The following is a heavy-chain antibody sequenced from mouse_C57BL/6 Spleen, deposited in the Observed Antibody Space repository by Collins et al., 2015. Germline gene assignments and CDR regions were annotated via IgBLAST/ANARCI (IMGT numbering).Heavy chain of an antibody. V-gene: IGHV1-72*01. Sequence: QVQLQQSGAELVRPGASVKLSCKASGYMFTNYWMHWVKQRPGRGPEWIGMIEPNSGGPKYNEKFKKKATLTVDKPSSTAYMQLSSLTSEDSAVYYCGRGDFYYFDYWGQGTTLTVPS. J-gene: IGHJ2*01. CDR1: GYMFTNYW. CDR2: IEPNSGGP. CDR3: GRGDFYYFDY.